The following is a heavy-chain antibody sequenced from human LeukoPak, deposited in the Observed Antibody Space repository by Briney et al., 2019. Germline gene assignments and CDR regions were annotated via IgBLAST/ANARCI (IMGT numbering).Heavy chain of an antibody. V-gene: IGHV1-2*02. CDR3: ARARIAAAGTGWERDY. CDR1: GYAFTGYY. D-gene: IGHD6-13*01. CDR2: INPNSGGT. J-gene: IGHJ4*02. Sequence: ASVKVSCKASGYAFTGYYIHWVRQAPGQGLEWMGWINPNSGGTNYAQKFQGRVTMTRDTSISTAYMELSRLRSDDTAVYYCARARIAAAGTGWERDYWGQGTLVTVSS.